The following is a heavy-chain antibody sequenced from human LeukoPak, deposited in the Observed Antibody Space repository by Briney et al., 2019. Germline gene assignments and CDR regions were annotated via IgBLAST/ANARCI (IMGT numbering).Heavy chain of an antibody. CDR2: IYYSGST. Sequence: SETLSLTCTVSGGSISSGGYYWSWIRQHPGKGLEWIGYIYYSGSTYYNPSLKSRVTISVDTSKNQFSLKLSSVTAADTAVYYCARGIAAAGTRIFDYWGQGTLVTVSS. J-gene: IGHJ4*02. V-gene: IGHV4-31*03. CDR1: GGSISSGGYY. D-gene: IGHD6-13*01. CDR3: ARGIAAAGTRIFDY.